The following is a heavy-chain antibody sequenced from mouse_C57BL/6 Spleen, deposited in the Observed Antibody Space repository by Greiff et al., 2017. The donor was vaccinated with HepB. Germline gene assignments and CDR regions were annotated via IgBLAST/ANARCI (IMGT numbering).Heavy chain of an antibody. D-gene: IGHD2-2*01. Sequence: EVMLVESGGGLVQPGESLKLSCESNEYEFPSHDMSWVRKTPEKRLELVAAINSDGGSTYYPDTMERRFIISRDNTKKTLYLQMSSLRSEDTALYYCARHDGYDEGYWYFDVWGTGTTVTVSS. CDR3: ARHDGYDEGYWYFDV. CDR1: EYEFPSHD. J-gene: IGHJ1*03. CDR2: INSDGGST. V-gene: IGHV5-2*01.